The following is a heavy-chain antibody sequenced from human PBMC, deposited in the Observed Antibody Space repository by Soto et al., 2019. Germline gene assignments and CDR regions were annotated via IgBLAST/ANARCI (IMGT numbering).Heavy chain of an antibody. CDR2: INPSGGST. CDR1: GYPFTTYY. J-gene: IGHJ4*02. CDR3: ARDTIYYNTTDYSFAY. V-gene: IGHV1-46*03. D-gene: IGHD3-22*01. Sequence: QVQLVQSGAEVKKPGASVKVSCKASGYPFTTYYMHWVRQAPGQGLEWMGIINPSGGSTTYAQKFQGRVIMTKDTSTSTLYMELTSLRSEDTAVYYCARDTIYYNTTDYSFAYWGQGTLVTVSS.